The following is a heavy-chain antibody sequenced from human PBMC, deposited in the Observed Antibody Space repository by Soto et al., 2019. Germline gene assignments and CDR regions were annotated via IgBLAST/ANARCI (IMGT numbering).Heavy chain of an antibody. CDR2: MSHSGGT. CDR3: AGVGRGTATTVVDAFDI. J-gene: IGHJ3*02. Sequence: QVQLQQWGAGLLKPSETLSLTCAVFGGSVNSGNYYWSWIRQPPGKGLEWIGEMSHSGGTHFNPSLKGRGHISVDTAKNPFSPEMSSGAPAEPALYYCAGVGRGTATTVVDAFDIWGPGTMVTVSS. V-gene: IGHV4-34*01. D-gene: IGHD1-1*01. CDR1: GGSVNSGNYY.